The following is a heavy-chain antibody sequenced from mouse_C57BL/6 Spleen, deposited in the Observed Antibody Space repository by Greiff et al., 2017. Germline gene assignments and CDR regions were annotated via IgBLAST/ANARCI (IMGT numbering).Heavy chain of an antibody. V-gene: IGHV1-55*01. Sequence: QVQLQQPGAELVKPGASVKMSCKASGYTFTSYWITWVKQRPGQGLEWIEDIYPGSGSPNYNEKCKSKATLTVDTSSSTADMQLSSLISEDSAVYYCARGYDPYYAMDYWGQGTSVTVSS. J-gene: IGHJ4*01. CDR3: ARGYDPYYAMDY. CDR1: GYTFTSYW. D-gene: IGHD2-10*02. CDR2: IYPGSGSP.